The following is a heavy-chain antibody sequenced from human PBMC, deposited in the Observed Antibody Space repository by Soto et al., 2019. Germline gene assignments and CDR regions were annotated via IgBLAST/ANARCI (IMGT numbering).Heavy chain of an antibody. CDR2: IYTSGST. V-gene: IGHV4-4*07. CDR1: GGSISSYY. D-gene: IGHD2-2*01. Sequence: SETLSLTCTVSGGSISSYYWSWIRQPAGKGLEWIGRIYTSGSTNYNPSLKSRVTMSVDTSKNQFSLKLSSVTAADTAVYYCGRDALGYCSSTSCYHYYYYGMDVWGQGTKVSVSS. J-gene: IGHJ6*02. CDR3: GRDALGYCSSTSCYHYYYYGMDV.